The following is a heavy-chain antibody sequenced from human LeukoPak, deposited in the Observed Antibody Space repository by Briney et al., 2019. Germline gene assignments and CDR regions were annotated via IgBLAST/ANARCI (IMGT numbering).Heavy chain of an antibody. D-gene: IGHD3-22*01. CDR3: AKRPGYYDSSGYYFDY. J-gene: IGHJ4*02. Sequence: GGSLRLSCAASGFTFSSYAMSWVRQAPGKGLEWVSAISGSGGSTYYADSVKGRFTISRDNSKNTLYLQMNSLRAEDTAVYYCAKRPGYYDSSGYYFDYWGQGTLVTVSS. CDR2: ISGSGGST. V-gene: IGHV3-23*01. CDR1: GFTFSSYA.